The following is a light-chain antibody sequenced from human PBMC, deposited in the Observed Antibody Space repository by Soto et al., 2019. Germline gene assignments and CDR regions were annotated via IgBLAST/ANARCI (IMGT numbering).Light chain of an antibody. CDR3: QSYDSSLSGAV. V-gene: IGLV1-40*01. CDR2: GNS. Sequence: QSVLTQPPSVSGAPGQRVTISCTGSSSNIGAGYDVHGYQQLPGTAPKLLIYGNSNRPSGVPDRFSGSKSGTSASLAITGLQAEDEADYYCQSYDSSLSGAVFCGGTKLTVL. CDR1: SSNIGAGYD. J-gene: IGLJ2*01.